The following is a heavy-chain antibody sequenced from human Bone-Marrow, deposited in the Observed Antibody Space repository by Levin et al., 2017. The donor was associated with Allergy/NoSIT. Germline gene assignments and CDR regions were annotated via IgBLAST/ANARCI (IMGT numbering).Heavy chain of an antibody. J-gene: IGHJ4*02. CDR1: GYTFTSYG. Sequence: ASVKVSCKASGYTFTSYGISWVRQAPGQGLEWMGWISAYNGNTNYAQKLQGRVTMTTDTSTSTAYMELRSLRSDDTAVYYCARDGGGDGYNQGLGDFDYWGQGTLVTVSS. D-gene: IGHD5-24*01. CDR3: ARDGGGDGYNQGLGDFDY. CDR2: ISAYNGNT. V-gene: IGHV1-18*01.